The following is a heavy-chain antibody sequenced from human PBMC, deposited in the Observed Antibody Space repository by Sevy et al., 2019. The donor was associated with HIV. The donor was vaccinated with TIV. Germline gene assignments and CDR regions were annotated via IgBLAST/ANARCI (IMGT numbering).Heavy chain of an antibody. CDR3: ARGQCGGDCYSRQGWFDP. CDR1: GGSISSSGYS. Sequence: SETLSLTCAVSGGSISSSGYSWNWIRQPPGKGLEWIAYIYHSGSTYSNSSLNSRVTISVDRSKNQFSLKLTSVTAADTAVYYCARGQCGGDCYSRQGWFDPWGQGILVTVSS. J-gene: IGHJ5*02. D-gene: IGHD2-21*02. V-gene: IGHV4-30-2*01. CDR2: IYHSGST.